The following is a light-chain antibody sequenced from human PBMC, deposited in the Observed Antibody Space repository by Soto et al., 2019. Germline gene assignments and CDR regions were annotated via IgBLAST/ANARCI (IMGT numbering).Light chain of an antibody. J-gene: IGKJ1*01. CDR3: QQYNSYSPWT. CDR1: QGISSY. Sequence: DIQMTQSPSTLSGSVGDRVTISCRMSQGISSYLAWYQQKPGRAPKLLIYDVFNLQSGVPSRFSGSGSGTEFTLTISSLQPDDFATYYCQQYNSYSPWTFGQGTKV. CDR2: DVF. V-gene: IGKV1-5*01.